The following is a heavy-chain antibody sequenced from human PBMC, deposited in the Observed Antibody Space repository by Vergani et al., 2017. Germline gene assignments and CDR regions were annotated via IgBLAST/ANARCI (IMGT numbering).Heavy chain of an antibody. CDR3: ARDSLRALVGYYYYMDV. D-gene: IGHD3-16*02. CDR1: GDSITNGGFS. J-gene: IGHJ6*03. V-gene: IGHV4-30-2*01. Sequence: QVQLQESGPGLVKPSQTLSLTCAVSGDSITNGGFSWNWIRQPPGKGPEWIGYIFPSGNSDYNPSLKNRVSISLDKSKNQFSLWVNSVTAADTAVYFCARDSLRALVGYYYYMDVGGKGKTVVVSS. CDR2: IFPSGNS.